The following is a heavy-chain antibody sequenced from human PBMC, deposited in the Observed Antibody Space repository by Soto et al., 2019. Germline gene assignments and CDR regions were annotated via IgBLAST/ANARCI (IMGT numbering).Heavy chain of an antibody. CDR2: MYQSGTT. CDR1: GISISSGYY. CDR3: ARDWYRDGYKGGYFDY. D-gene: IGHD1-26*01. J-gene: IGHJ4*02. V-gene: IGHV4-38-2*02. Sequence: PSETLSLTCTVAGISISSGYYWGWVHQPPGKGLEWIGSMYQSGTTYYNPSLKSRVTISINTSKNQFSLKLTSVTAADTAVYYCARDWYRDGYKGGYFDYWGQGTLVTVSS.